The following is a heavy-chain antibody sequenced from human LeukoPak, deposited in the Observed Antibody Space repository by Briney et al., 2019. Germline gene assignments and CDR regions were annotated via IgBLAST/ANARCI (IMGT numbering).Heavy chain of an antibody. J-gene: IGHJ4*02. CDR2: ISSSGSTI. CDR1: GFTFSSYE. CDR3: AKLRKDDFWDY. V-gene: IGHV3-48*03. Sequence: QPGGSLRLSCAASGFTFSSYEMNWVRPAPGKGLEWVSYISSSGSTIYYADSVKGRFTISRDNAKNSLYLQMNSLRAEDTAVYYCAKLRKDDFWDYWGQGTLVTVSS. D-gene: IGHD3-3*01.